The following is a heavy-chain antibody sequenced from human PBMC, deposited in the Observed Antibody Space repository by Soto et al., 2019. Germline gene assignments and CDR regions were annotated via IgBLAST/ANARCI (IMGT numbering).Heavy chain of an antibody. J-gene: IGHJ3*02. V-gene: IGHV4-59*01. Sequence: PSETLSLSCTVSGGPISSYYWSWIRQPPGKGLEWIGYIYYSGSTNYNPSLKSRVAISVDTSKNQFSLNLRSVTAADTAVYYCARPQFSGTYHDPFKIRGPGTMVTVSS. D-gene: IGHD1-26*01. CDR1: GGPISSYY. CDR2: IYYSGST. CDR3: ARPQFSGTYHDPFKI.